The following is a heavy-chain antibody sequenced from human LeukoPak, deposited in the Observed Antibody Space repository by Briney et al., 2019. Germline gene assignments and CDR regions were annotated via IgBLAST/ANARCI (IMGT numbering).Heavy chain of an antibody. CDR1: GYTFTSYA. CDR3: ARAPEYCSSTSCYDGYFDY. D-gene: IGHD2-2*01. Sequence: ASVKVSCKASGYTFTSYAMNWVRQAPGQGLEWMGWINTNTGNPTYAQGSTGRFVFSLDTSVSTAYLQICSLKAEDTAVYYCARAPEYCSSTSCYDGYFDYWGQGTLVTVSS. CDR2: INTNTGNP. V-gene: IGHV7-4-1*01. J-gene: IGHJ4*02.